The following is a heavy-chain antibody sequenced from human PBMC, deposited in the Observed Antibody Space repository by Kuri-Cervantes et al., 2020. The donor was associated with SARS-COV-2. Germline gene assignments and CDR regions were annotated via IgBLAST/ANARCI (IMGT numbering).Heavy chain of an antibody. CDR1: GGTFSSYA. Sequence: SVKVSCKASGGTFSSYAISWVRRAPGQGLEWMGGIIPIFGTANYAQKFQGRVTITADESTSTAYMELSSLRSDDTTVYYCARDAIAARPVDAFDIWGQGTMVTVSS. CDR3: ARDAIAARPVDAFDI. CDR2: IIPIFGTA. J-gene: IGHJ3*02. D-gene: IGHD6-6*01. V-gene: IGHV1-69*13.